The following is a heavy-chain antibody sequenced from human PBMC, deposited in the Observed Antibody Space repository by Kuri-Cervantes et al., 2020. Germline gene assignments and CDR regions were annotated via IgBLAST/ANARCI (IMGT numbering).Heavy chain of an antibody. Sequence: GASLRLSCAASGFTFSSYAIHWVRQAPGKGLVWVAVIRYDGSNKYYADSVKGRFTISRDNSKNTLYLQMNSLRAEDTAVYYCAKVGPQTPSVKLELRRYYYYYMDVWGKGATVTVSS. V-gene: IGHV3-30*02. D-gene: IGHD1-26*01. CDR1: GFTFSSYA. J-gene: IGHJ6*03. CDR2: IRYDGSNK. CDR3: AKVGPQTPSVKLELRRYYYYYMDV.